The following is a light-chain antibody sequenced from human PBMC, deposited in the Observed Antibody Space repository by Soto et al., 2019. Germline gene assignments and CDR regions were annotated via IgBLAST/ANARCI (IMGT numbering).Light chain of an antibody. Sequence: DIVMTQSPDSLAVSLGERATINCKSSQRVLYSSNDENSLAWYQQPPGQPPKLLIYSTSNRESGVPDRFSGSGSGTDFTLTISSLQAEDVAVYYCQQYHTSPWTFGQGTRVEIK. V-gene: IGKV4-1*01. J-gene: IGKJ1*01. CDR3: QQYHTSPWT. CDR2: STS. CDR1: QRVLYSSNDENS.